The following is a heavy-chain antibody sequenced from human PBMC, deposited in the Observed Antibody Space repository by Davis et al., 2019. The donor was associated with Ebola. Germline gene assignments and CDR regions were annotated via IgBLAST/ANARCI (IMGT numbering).Heavy chain of an antibody. CDR1: GDSVSGSSGA. V-gene: IGHV6-1*01. J-gene: IGHJ4*02. Sequence: PSETLSLTCAISGDSVSGSSGAWNWSRQSPSRGLEWLGRTYYTSKWFNDYAVSVKSRITINPDTSKNHFSLELNSVTPEDTAVYYCVRGWLRGYLDYWGQGTLVTVSS. D-gene: IGHD3-3*01. CDR3: VRGWLRGYLDY. CDR2: TYYTSKWFN.